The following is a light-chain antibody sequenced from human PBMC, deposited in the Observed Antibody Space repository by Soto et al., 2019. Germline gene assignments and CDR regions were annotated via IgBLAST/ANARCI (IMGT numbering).Light chain of an antibody. CDR1: SSDVGGYNY. V-gene: IGLV2-14*01. J-gene: IGLJ1*01. CDR3: SSYTSSSTPYV. CDR2: EVS. Sequence: QSVLTQPASVSGSPGQSITISCTGTSSDVGGYNYVSWYQQHPGKAPKFMIYEVSNRPSGVSNRFSGSKSGNTASLTISGLXAEDEADYYCSSYTSSSTPYVFGTGTKVTVL.